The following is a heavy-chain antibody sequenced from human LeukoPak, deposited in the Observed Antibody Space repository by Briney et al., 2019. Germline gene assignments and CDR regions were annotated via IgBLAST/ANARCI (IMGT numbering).Heavy chain of an antibody. CDR2: IYYSGST. V-gene: IGHV4-59*08. CDR3: ARPYSSGWYGVFHI. J-gene: IGHJ3*02. D-gene: IGHD6-19*01. Sequence: KPSDTLSLTCTVSGGSISSYYWSWIRQPPGKGLEWIGYIYYSGSTNFNPSLKSRVTISVDTSKNQSSLRLSSVTAADTAVYYCARPYSSGWYGVFHIWGQGTMVTVSA. CDR1: GGSISSYY.